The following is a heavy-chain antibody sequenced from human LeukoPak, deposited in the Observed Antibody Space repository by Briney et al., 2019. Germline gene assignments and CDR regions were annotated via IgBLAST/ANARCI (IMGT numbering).Heavy chain of an antibody. Sequence: PSETQSLTCTVSGGSISSYYWSWIRQPPGKGLEWIGYIYYSGSTNYNPSLKSRVTISVDTSKNQFSLKLSSVTAADTAVYYCARRAGGYNQTGRSAGHFDYWGQGTLVTVSS. J-gene: IGHJ4*02. CDR2: IYYSGST. D-gene: IGHD5-24*01. CDR3: ARRAGGYNQTGRSAGHFDY. CDR1: GGSISSYY. V-gene: IGHV4-59*08.